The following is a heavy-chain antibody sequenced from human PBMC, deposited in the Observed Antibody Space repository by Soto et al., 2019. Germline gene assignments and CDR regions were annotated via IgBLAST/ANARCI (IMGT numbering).Heavy chain of an antibody. CDR2: IYYSGST. Sequence: QLQLQESGPGLVKPSETLSLTCTVSGGSISSSSYYWGWIRQPPGKGLEWIGSIYYSGSTYYNPSPKSRVTISVDTSKNQFSLKLSSVTAADTAVYYCARRGIAAAGTNWFDPWGQGTLVTVSS. CDR3: ARRGIAAAGTNWFDP. D-gene: IGHD6-13*01. V-gene: IGHV4-39*01. CDR1: GGSISSSSYY. J-gene: IGHJ5*02.